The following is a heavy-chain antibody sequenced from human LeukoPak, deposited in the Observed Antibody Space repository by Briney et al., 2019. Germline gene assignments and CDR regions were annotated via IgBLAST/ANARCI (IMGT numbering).Heavy chain of an antibody. D-gene: IGHD3-10*01. CDR3: ARGYYGSGYVDY. Sequence: ASVKVSCKASGYTFTSYDINWVRQAPGQRLEWMGWINAGNGNTKYSQKFQGRVTITRDTSASTAYMELSSLRSEDTAVYYCARGYYGSGYVDYWGQGTLVTVSS. CDR1: GYTFTSYD. CDR2: INAGNGNT. J-gene: IGHJ4*02. V-gene: IGHV1-3*01.